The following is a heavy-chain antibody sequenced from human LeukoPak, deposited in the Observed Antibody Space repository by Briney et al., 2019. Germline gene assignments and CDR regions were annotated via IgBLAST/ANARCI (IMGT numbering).Heavy chain of an antibody. D-gene: IGHD6-19*01. CDR2: IYYSGST. CDR1: GGSISPYY. V-gene: IGHV4-59*01. J-gene: IGHJ4*02. CDR3: ASEKQYSSGWWEENYFDY. Sequence: SETLSLTCTVSGGSISPYYWSWIRQPPGKGLEWIGYIYYSGSTNYNPSLKSRVTISVDTSKNQFSLKLSSVTAADTAVYYCASEKQYSSGWWEENYFDYWGQGTLVTVSS.